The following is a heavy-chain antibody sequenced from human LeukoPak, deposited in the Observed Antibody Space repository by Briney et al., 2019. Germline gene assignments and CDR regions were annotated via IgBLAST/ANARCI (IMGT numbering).Heavy chain of an antibody. D-gene: IGHD6-6*01. CDR3: ARASIAARRGWFDP. CDR1: GYTFTGYY. CDR2: INPNSGAT. J-gene: IGHJ5*02. V-gene: IGHV1-2*02. Sequence: SVKVSCKASGYTFTGYYMHWVRQAPGQGLEWMGWINPNSGATNYAQKFQGRVTMTRDTSISTAYMELSRLRSDDTAVYYCARASIAARRGWFDPWGQGTLVTVSS.